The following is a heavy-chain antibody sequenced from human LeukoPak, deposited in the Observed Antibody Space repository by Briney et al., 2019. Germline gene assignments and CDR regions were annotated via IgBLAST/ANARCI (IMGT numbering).Heavy chain of an antibody. J-gene: IGHJ4*02. CDR1: GFTVSSDY. CDR3: ARVSGSYYFDY. CDR2: IYSGGST. V-gene: IGHV3-53*01. Sequence: GGSLRLSCAASGFTVSSDYMSWVRQAPGKGLEWVSVIYSGGSTYYADSVKGRFTISRDNSKNTLYLQMNSLRAEDTAVYYCARVSGSYYFDYWGQGTLVTVSS. D-gene: IGHD1-26*01.